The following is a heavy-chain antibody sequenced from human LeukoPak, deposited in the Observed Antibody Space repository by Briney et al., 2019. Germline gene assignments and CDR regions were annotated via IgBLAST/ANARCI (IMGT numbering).Heavy chain of an antibody. J-gene: IGHJ4*02. CDR3: ARGPPDGSGSYYPGDY. CDR2: ITGVGGNT. D-gene: IGHD3-10*01. CDR1: EFTFGSYA. Sequence: PGGSLRLSCATSEFTFGSYAMTWVRQAPGKGLEWVSGITGVGGNTYYADSVKGRFTISRDNAENTLYLHMNSLRDEDTAVYFCARGPPDGSGSYYPGDYWGQGTLVTVSS. V-gene: IGHV3-23*01.